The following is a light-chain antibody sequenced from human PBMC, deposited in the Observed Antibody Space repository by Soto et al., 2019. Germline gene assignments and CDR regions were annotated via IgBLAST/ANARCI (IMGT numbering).Light chain of an antibody. J-gene: IGLJ1*01. CDR2: EAS. CDR3: SLYTSENTYV. Sequence: SVLTQPSSVSGSPGQSVTISCTGTSTDFVTYNRVSWYQQPPGTAPKLIVYEASNRPSGVPDRFSGSKSGNTASLTISGLQAADEADYYCSLYTSENTYVFGTGTKV. CDR1: STDFVTYNR. V-gene: IGLV2-18*01.